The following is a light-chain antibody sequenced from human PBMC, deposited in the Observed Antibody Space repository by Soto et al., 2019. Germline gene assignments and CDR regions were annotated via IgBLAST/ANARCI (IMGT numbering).Light chain of an antibody. CDR3: QQRAQGWT. CDR1: QSVGNI. J-gene: IGKJ1*01. CDR2: GAS. V-gene: IGKV3-15*01. Sequence: EILMTQSPATLSVSPGERVTLSCRVSQSVGNILVWYQQKPGQAPRLLIYGASTRATGIPARFSGSGSETEFTLTISSLQSEDLRVYYCQQRAQGWTFGQGTKVEIK.